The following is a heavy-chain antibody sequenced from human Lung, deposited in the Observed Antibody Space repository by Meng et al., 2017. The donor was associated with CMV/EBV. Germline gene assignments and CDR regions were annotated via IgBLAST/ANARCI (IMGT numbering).Heavy chain of an antibody. V-gene: IGHV3-30-3*01. Sequence: GESLKISCAASGFTFNTHGIHWVRQAPGKGLEWVALISYDGNSQYYADSVKGRFTVSRDNLQMNSLRTEDTAIYYCARGLVGASGVFWGQGTVVTVSS. D-gene: IGHD1-26*01. CDR3: ARGLVGASGVF. CDR1: GFTFNTHG. CDR2: ISYDGNSQ. J-gene: IGHJ4*02.